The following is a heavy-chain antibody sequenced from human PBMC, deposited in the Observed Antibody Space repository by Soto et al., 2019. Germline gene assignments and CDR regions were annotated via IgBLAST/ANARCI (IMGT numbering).Heavy chain of an antibody. CDR1: GDTFNFYS. V-gene: IGHV1-69*02. CDR2: VNPILSMS. J-gene: IGHJ4*02. D-gene: IGHD3-10*01. Sequence: QVQLVQSGAEVKSAGSSVKVSCKASGDTFNFYSINWVRQAPGLGLEWVGRVNPILSMSNYAKRFQGRVTMTADKSTGTAYMDLSCLRSEDTAIYYCASNYGSGYRAFDSWGQGALVTVSS. CDR3: ASNYGSGYRAFDS.